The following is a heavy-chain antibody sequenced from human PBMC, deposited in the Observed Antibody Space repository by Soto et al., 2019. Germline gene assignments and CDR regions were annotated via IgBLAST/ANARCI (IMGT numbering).Heavy chain of an antibody. D-gene: IGHD1-26*01. CDR2: IFHSGST. V-gene: IGHV4-38-2*01. Sequence: TLSETLSLTCSVSGYSIISGYSWGWIRQPPGKGLEWIGNIFHSGSTYYNPSLKSRVTIALDTSQSHFSLKLSSVTAADTAVYYCASVVGATSDFDYWGQGTLVTSPQ. J-gene: IGHJ4*02. CDR1: GYSIISGYS. CDR3: ASVVGATSDFDY.